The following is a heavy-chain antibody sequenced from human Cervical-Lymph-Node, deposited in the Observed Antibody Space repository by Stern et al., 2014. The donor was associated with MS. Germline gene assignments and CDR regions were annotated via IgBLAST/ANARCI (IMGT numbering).Heavy chain of an antibody. Sequence: VQLVESGGGLVKPGGSLRLSCAASGFTFSDYYMSWIRQAPGKGLEWGSYISSSGSTLYYADSVKGRFTISRDNAKNSLYLQMNSLRAEDTAVYYCAREDKDIVATRPGFDPWGQGTLVTVSS. CDR1: GFTFSDYY. CDR2: ISSSGSTL. J-gene: IGHJ5*02. V-gene: IGHV3-11*01. CDR3: AREDKDIVATRPGFDP. D-gene: IGHD5-12*01.